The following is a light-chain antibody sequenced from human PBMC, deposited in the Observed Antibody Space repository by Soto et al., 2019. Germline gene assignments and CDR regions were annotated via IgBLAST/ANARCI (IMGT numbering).Light chain of an antibody. J-gene: IGLJ1*01. V-gene: IGLV2-14*01. CDR2: EVS. Sequence: QSVLTQPDSGSGSPGQSITISFTGTSSDVGSYNYVSWYQQHPGKAPKLMIYEVSDRPSGISSRFSGSKSGNTASLTISGLQTEDDADYYCRSSTSSSTHFGTGIKLTVL. CDR3: RSSTSSSTH. CDR1: SSDVGSYNY.